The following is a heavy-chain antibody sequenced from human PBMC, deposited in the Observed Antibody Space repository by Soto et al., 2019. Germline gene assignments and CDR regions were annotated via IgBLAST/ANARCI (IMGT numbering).Heavy chain of an antibody. J-gene: IGHJ4*02. V-gene: IGHV3-74*01. Sequence: GGSLRLSCAASGFTFSSYWMHWVRQAPGKGLVWVSRINSDGSSTSYADSVKGRFTISRDNAKNTLYLQMNSLRAEDTAVYYCARGAPLPTWQAAKGSEYSSSSGDYWGQGTLVTVSS. CDR3: ARGAPLPTWQAAKGSEYSSSSGDY. CDR2: INSDGSST. CDR1: GFTFSSYW. D-gene: IGHD6-6*01.